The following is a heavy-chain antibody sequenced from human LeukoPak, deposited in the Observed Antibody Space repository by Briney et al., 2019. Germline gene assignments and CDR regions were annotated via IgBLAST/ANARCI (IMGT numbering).Heavy chain of an antibody. J-gene: IGHJ6*02. V-gene: IGHV1-2*02. CDR3: ARSSAYCGGDCFLDV. Sequence: ASVKVSCKASGYTFTGYYMHWVRQAPGQGLEWMGWINPNSGGTNYAQKFQGRVTMTRDTSISTAYMELSRLRSDGTAVYYCARSSAYCGGDCFLDVWGQGTTVTVSS. CDR2: INPNSGGT. CDR1: GYTFTGYY. D-gene: IGHD2-21*02.